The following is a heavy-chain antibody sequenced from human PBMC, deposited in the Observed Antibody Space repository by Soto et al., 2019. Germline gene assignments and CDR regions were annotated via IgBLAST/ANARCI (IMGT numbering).Heavy chain of an antibody. J-gene: IGHJ6*02. CDR2: ISAYSGNT. CDR1: GYNFTSYG. V-gene: IGHV1-18*04. Sequence: ASVKVSCKASGYNFTSYGISWVRQAPGQGLEGMGWISAYSGNTTYAKKLQGRDAMTTDTSTSTADMELRSLRYDETAVNYCGRDLGIEVVPPAIDYYGMDFWGQGTTVTVSS. CDR3: GRDLGIEVVPPAIDYYGMDF. D-gene: IGHD2-2*01.